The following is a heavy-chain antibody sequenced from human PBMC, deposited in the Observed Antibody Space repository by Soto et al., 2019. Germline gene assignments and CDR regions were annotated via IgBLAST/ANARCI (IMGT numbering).Heavy chain of an antibody. CDR2: INHSGST. D-gene: IGHD2-15*01. V-gene: IGHV4-34*01. CDR3: ARGSRIVVVVAATPVYWFDP. J-gene: IGHJ5*02. Sequence: PSETLSLTCAVYGGSFSGYYWSWIRQPPGKGLEWIGEINHSGSTNYNPSLKSRVTISVDTSKNQFSLKLSSVTAADTAVYYCARGSRIVVVVAATPVYWFDPWGQGTLVTVS. CDR1: GGSFSGYY.